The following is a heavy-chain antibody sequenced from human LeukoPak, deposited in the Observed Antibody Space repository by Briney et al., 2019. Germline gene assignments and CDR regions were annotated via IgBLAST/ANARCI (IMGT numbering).Heavy chain of an antibody. CDR1: GGTFSSYA. J-gene: IGHJ6*02. V-gene: IGHV1-69*04. Sequence: ASVKVSCKASGGTFSSYAISWVRQAPGQGLEWMGRIIPILGIANYAQKFQGRVTITADKSTSTAYMELSSLRSEDTAVYYRARGGEDSSSYDYYYYGMDVWGQGTTVTVSS. CDR3: ARGGEDSSSYDYYYYGMDV. D-gene: IGHD6-6*01. CDR2: IIPILGIA.